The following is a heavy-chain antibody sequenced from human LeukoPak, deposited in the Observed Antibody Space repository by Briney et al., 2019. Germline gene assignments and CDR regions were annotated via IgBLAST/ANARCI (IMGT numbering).Heavy chain of an antibody. V-gene: IGHV4-34*01. CDR3: AARNKNYFDY. CDR2: INHSGST. D-gene: IGHD1/OR15-1a*01. CDR1: GGSFSGYY. Sequence: NPSEILSLTCAVYGGSFSGYYWSWIRQPPGKGLEWIGEINHSGSTNYNPSLKSRVTISVDTSKNQFSLKLSSVTAADTAVYYCAARNKNYFDYWGQGTLVTVSS. J-gene: IGHJ4*02.